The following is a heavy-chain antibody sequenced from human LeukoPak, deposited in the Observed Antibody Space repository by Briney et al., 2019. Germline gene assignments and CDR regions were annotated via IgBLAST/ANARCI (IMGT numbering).Heavy chain of an antibody. CDR2: ISWNSGSI. CDR3: ARGGMYIYGSFDQ. D-gene: IGHD3-10*01. V-gene: IGHV3-9*01. Sequence: GGSLRLSCAASGFTFDDYAMHWVRQAPGKGLEWVSGISWNSGSIGYADSVKGRFTISRDNAKNSLHLQMNSLTVEDSAVYYCARGGMYIYGSFDQWGQGTLVIVSS. J-gene: IGHJ4*02. CDR1: GFTFDDYA.